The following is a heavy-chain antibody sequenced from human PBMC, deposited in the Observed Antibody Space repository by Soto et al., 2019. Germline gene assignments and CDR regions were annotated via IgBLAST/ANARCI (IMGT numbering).Heavy chain of an antibody. CDR1: GFTFRSYA. J-gene: IGHJ6*02. V-gene: IGHV3-30-3*01. CDR2: IAYDGSNK. CDR3: ARGDREDIAVVIGARPGEYGVDV. Sequence: ESGGGVVQPGRSLRLSCAASGFTFRSYAMHWVRQAPGKGLECVAVIAYDGSNKFYRDYVKGRVTISRDNSKNTLYLQINSLRYEDTAVYYCARGDREDIAVVIGARPGEYGVDVWGQGTTVTVSS. D-gene: IGHD2-15*01.